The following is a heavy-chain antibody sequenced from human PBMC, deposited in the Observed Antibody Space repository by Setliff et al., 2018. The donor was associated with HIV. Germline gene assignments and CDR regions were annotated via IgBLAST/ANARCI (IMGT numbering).Heavy chain of an antibody. CDR1: GYSMSSGYY. Sequence: SETLSLTCGVSGYSMSSGYYWGWIRQPPGKGLEWIGNVYHTGSTYYNPSLKSRVTIPVDTSKNQFSLKLSSVIAADTAVYYCARSPLYSGYERYYFDYWGQGTLVTVSS. D-gene: IGHD5-12*01. CDR3: ARSPLYSGYERYYFDY. J-gene: IGHJ4*02. V-gene: IGHV4-38-2*01. CDR2: VYHTGST.